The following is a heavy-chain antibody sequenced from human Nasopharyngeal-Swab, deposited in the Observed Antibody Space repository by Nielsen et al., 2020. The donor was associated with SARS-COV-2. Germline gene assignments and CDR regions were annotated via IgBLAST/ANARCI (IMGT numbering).Heavy chain of an antibody. CDR3: AKDLWVVVASGMDV. CDR1: GVTFSNYA. CDR2: ILYDGSNE. J-gene: IGHJ6*02. D-gene: IGHD2-21*01. Sequence: GGSLRLSCAASGVTFSNYAMHWVRQASGKGLEWVAGILYDGSNEYYADSVKGRFTLSRDNSTNTLFLQMNSLRTEDTGVYYCAKDLWVVVASGMDVWCQGTTVTVSS. V-gene: IGHV3-30*18.